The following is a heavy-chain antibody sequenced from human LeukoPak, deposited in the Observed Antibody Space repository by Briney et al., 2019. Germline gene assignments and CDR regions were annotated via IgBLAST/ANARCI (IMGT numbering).Heavy chain of an antibody. CDR2: IYYSGST. D-gene: IGHD2-2*01. CDR3: ARLKGVPAATGGIDY. Sequence: SQTLSLTCTVSGGSISSGDYYWSWLRQPPGKGLEWIGYIYYSGSTYYNPSLKSRVTISVDTSKNQFSLKLSSVTAADTAVYYCARLKGVPAATGGIDYWGQGTLVTVSS. J-gene: IGHJ4*02. V-gene: IGHV4-30-4*01. CDR1: GGSISSGDYY.